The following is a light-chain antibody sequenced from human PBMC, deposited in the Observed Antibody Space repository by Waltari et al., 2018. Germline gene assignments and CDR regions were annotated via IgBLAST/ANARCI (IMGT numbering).Light chain of an antibody. J-gene: IGLJ3*02. CDR2: EDK. CDR1: QLGHKF. Sequence: SYELTQPPSVSVSPGQTASITCSGDQLGHKFASGYQQKPGQSPVVVIYEDKKRPSGLPERFSGSNAGNAATLTIGGTQAVDEADYYGQTWDGTTAVFGGGTKLTVL. CDR3: QTWDGTTAV. V-gene: IGLV3-1*01.